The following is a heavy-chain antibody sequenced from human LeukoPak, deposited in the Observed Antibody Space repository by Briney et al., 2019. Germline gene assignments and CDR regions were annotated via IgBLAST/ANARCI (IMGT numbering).Heavy chain of an antibody. V-gene: IGHV3-30*04. CDR1: GFTFSSYA. CDR3: ARVSDYSSGWYAYYYYGMDV. J-gene: IGHJ6*02. D-gene: IGHD6-19*01. Sequence: GRSLRLSCAASGFTFSSYAMHWVRQAPGKGLEWVAVISYDGSNKYYADSVKGRFTISRDNSKNTLYLQMNSLRAEDTAVYYCARVSDYSSGWYAYYYYGMDVWGQGTTVTVSS. CDR2: ISYDGSNK.